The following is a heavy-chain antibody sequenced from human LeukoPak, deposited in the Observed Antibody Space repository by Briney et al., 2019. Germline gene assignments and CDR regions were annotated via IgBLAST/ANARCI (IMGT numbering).Heavy chain of an antibody. CDR1: GFTFGSYW. CDR2: INSDGSST. D-gene: IGHD5-12*01. Sequence: GGSLRLSCAASGFTFGSYWMHWVRQAPGKGLMWVSRINSDGSSTSYADSVKGRFTISRDNAKNTLYLQMNSLRAEDTAVFYCARVGQAGYVGYPLDYRGQGTLVTVSS. J-gene: IGHJ4*02. CDR3: ARVGQAGYVGYPLDY. V-gene: IGHV3-74*01.